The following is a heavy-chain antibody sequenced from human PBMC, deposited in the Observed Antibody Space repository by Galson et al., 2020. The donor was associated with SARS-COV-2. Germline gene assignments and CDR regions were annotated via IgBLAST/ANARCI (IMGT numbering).Heavy chain of an antibody. V-gene: IGHV3-7*01. CDR2: IKQDGSEK. Sequence: GESLKISCAASGFTFSSYWMSWVRQAPGKGLEWVANIKQDGSEKYYVDSVKGRFTISRDNAKNSLYLQMNSLRAEDTAVYYCARVHPDYYGSGSYYESSEFDYWGQGTLVTVSS. J-gene: IGHJ4*02. D-gene: IGHD3-10*01. CDR1: GFTFSSYW. CDR3: ARVHPDYYGSGSYYESSEFDY.